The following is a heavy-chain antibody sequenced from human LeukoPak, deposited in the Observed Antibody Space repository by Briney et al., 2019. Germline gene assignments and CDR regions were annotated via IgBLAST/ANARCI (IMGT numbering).Heavy chain of an antibody. D-gene: IGHD3-10*01. CDR3: ARGGVLWFGEEEGWFDP. CDR2: INHSGST. CDR1: GGSFSGYY. V-gene: IGHV4-34*01. J-gene: IGHJ5*02. Sequence: SETLSLTCAVYGGSFSGYYWSWIRQPPGKGLEWIGEINHSGSTNYDPSLKSRVTISVDTSKNQFSLKLSSVTAADTAVYYCARGGVLWFGEEEGWFDPWGQGTLVTVSS.